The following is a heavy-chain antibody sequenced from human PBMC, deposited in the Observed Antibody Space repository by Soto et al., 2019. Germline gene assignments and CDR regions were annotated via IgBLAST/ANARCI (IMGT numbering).Heavy chain of an antibody. CDR1: GGSISDSNYF. J-gene: IGHJ6*02. V-gene: IGHV4-39*01. CDR3: ARGSPYCHYYGFDV. CDR2: IYNSGAT. D-gene: IGHD2-8*02. Sequence: SETLSLTCTVSGGSISDSNYFWGWIRQPPGKAMEWIGSIYNSGATYYNPSLRSRVTMSVDTPGNQFSLNLRSLTATDTALYYCARGSPYCHYYGFDVWGPGTTVTVSS.